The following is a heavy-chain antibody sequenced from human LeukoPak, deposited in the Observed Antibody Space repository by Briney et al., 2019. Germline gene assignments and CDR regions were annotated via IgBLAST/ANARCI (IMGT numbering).Heavy chain of an antibody. Sequence: GGSLRLSCAASGFTFSSYWMSWIRQAPGKGLEWLSFISHSGNNIYYADSVKGRFTISRDNAKISLYLQMNSLRAEDTAVYYCARGPRSFDWLLSSYFDYWGQGTLVTVSS. CDR2: ISHSGNNI. J-gene: IGHJ4*02. V-gene: IGHV3-11*01. CDR1: GFTFSSYW. D-gene: IGHD3-9*01. CDR3: ARGPRSFDWLLSSYFDY.